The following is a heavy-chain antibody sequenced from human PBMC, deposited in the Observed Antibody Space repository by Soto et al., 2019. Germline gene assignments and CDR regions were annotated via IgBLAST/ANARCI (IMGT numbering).Heavy chain of an antibody. CDR1: GGSISSYY. D-gene: IGHD3-22*01. Sequence: PSETLSLTCTVSGGSISSYYWSWIRQPPGKGLEWIGYIYYSGSTNYNPSLKSRVTISVDTSKNQFSLKLSSVTAAGTAVYYCARGYYYDSSGYYYVFDYWGQGTLVTVSS. CDR2: IYYSGST. J-gene: IGHJ4*02. V-gene: IGHV4-59*01. CDR3: ARGYYYDSSGYYYVFDY.